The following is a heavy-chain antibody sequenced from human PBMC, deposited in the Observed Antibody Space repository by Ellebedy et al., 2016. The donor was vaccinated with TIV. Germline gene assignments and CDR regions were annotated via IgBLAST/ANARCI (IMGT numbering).Heavy chain of an antibody. CDR1: GYSLTELS. J-gene: IGHJ6*02. Sequence: AASVKVSCKVSGYSLTELSMHWVRQVPGKGLEWMGVFDPEDGETIYAQKFQGRVTMTEDTSTETAYMELSSLSCEDTAVYYCATSGPPGYCSSISCYNYFYGMDVWGQGTTVTVSS. D-gene: IGHD2-2*01. V-gene: IGHV1-24*01. CDR2: FDPEDGET. CDR3: ATSGPPGYCSSISCYNYFYGMDV.